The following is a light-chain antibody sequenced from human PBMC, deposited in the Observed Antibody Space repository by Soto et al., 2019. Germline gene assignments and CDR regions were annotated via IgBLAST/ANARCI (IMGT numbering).Light chain of an antibody. J-gene: IGKJ1*01. V-gene: IGKV3-20*01. CDR2: GAS. CDR3: HQYHRSPRT. CDR1: QSVSSSF. Sequence: EIVLTQSPGTLSLSPGTRATLSCRASQSVSSSFLGWYQKKPGQPPRLLIYGASIRATGIPDRFSGSGSGTDFILTISRLEPEDCAVYYCHQYHRSPRTFGQGTKVEIK.